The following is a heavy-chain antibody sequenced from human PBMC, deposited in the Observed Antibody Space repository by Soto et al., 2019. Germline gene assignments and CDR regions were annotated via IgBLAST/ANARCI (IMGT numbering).Heavy chain of an antibody. J-gene: IGHJ2*01. V-gene: IGHV3-23*01. D-gene: IGHD1-26*01. Sequence: EVQLLESGGGLVQPGGSLRLSCAASGFTFSSYAMSWVRQAPGKGLEWVSAISGSGGSTYYADSVKGRFTISRDNSKNTLYLQMNSLRAEDTAVYYCAKEKLDRWEGLGDFDLWGRGTLVTVSS. CDR1: GFTFSSYA. CDR2: ISGSGGST. CDR3: AKEKLDRWEGLGDFDL.